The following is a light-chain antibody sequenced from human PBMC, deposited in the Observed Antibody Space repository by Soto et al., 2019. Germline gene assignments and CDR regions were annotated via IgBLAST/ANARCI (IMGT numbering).Light chain of an antibody. V-gene: IGKV3-11*01. CDR2: DAS. CDR3: QQRSNWPRT. Sequence: EIVLTQSPATLSLSPGERATLSCRASQRVSSSYLAWYQQKPGQAPRLLIYDASNRATGIPARFSGSGSGTDFTLTISSLEPEDFAVYYCQQRSNWPRTFGQGTKVDIK. J-gene: IGKJ1*01. CDR1: QRVSSSY.